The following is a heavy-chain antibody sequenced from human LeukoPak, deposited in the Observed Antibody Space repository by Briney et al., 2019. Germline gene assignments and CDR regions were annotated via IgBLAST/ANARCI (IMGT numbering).Heavy chain of an antibody. CDR1: GYTFTSYG. V-gene: IGHV1-18*01. D-gene: IGHD3-22*01. Sequence: GASVKVSCKASGYTFTSYGISWVRQAPGQGLEWMGWISAYNGNTNYAQKLQGRVTMTTDTSTSTAYMELRSLRSDDTAVYYCARLDDSSGYYLAPFSLDYWGQGTLVTVSS. J-gene: IGHJ4*02. CDR3: ARLDDSSGYYLAPFSLDY. CDR2: ISAYNGNT.